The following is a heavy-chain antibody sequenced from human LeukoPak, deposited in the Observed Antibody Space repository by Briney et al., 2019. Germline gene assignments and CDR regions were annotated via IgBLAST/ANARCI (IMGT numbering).Heavy chain of an antibody. Sequence: PSETLSLTCTVSGGSISNYYWSWIRQAPGKGLEWIGYNSGSTNYNPSLKSRVTISVDTSKNQFSLKLSSVTAADTAVYYCAREVNWGSLSSLDYWGQGTLVTVSS. CDR2: NSGST. J-gene: IGHJ4*02. CDR3: AREVNWGSLSSLDY. V-gene: IGHV4-59*12. D-gene: IGHD7-27*01. CDR1: GGSISNYY.